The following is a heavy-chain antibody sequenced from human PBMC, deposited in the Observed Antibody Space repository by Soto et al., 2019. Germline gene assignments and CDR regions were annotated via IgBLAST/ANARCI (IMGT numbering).Heavy chain of an antibody. V-gene: IGHV4-4*02. CDR2: IYHSGST. J-gene: IGHJ4*02. Sequence: SETLSLTCAVSGGSISSSYWWNWVRQPPGKGLEWIGKIYHSGSTNYNPSLKNRVTISVDKSNNQFSLRLSSVTAADTAVYFCVTSLNYDFWRDGGRHYYFDYWGQGNLGTVSS. CDR1: GGSISSSYW. CDR3: VTSLNYDFWRDGGRHYYFDY. D-gene: IGHD3-3*01.